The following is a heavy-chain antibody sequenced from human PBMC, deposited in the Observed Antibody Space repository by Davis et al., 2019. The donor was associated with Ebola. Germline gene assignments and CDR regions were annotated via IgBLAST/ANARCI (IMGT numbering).Heavy chain of an antibody. V-gene: IGHV1-24*01. CDR3: AMVEGGSSWYDY. CDR2: FDPEDGET. J-gene: IGHJ4*02. D-gene: IGHD6-13*01. CDR1: GYTLTELS. Sequence: ASVKVSCKVSGYTLTELSMHWVRQAPGKGLEWMGGFDPEDGETIYAQKFQGRVTMTEDTSTDTAYMELSSLRSEDTAVYYCAMVEGGSSWYDYWGQGTLVTVSS.